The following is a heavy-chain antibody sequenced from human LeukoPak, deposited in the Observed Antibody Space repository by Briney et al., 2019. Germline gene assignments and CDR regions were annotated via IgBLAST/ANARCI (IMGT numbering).Heavy chain of an antibody. D-gene: IGHD5-24*01. CDR1: GYTFTNSY. V-gene: IGHV1-46*01. J-gene: IGHJ3*02. Sequence: ASVKVSCKASGYTFTNSYIHWVRQAPGQVLEWMGLINPDGGNTNYAQNFQSRVTLTRDTSTSTVYMELSSLRSEDTAIYYCARIRDGYNDAYDIWGQGTVVTVPS. CDR3: ARIRDGYNDAYDI. CDR2: INPDGGNT.